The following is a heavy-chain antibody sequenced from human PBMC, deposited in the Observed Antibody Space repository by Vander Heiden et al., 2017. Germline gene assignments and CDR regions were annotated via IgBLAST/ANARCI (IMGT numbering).Heavy chain of an antibody. CDR1: GFTFDDYA. D-gene: IGHD3-9*01. CDR2: ISWNSGRI. Sequence: EVQLVESGGGLVQPGRSLRLSCAVSGFTFDDYAMYWVRQAPGKGLEWVSGISWNSGRIGYADSVKGRFTISRDNAKNSLYLQMNSLRPEDTALYYCGKGRRYFEWLSPVDPWGQGTLVTVSS. J-gene: IGHJ5*02. CDR3: GKGRRYFEWLSPVDP. V-gene: IGHV3-9*01.